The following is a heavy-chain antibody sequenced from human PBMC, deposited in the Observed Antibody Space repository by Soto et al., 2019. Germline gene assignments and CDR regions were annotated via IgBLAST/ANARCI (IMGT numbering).Heavy chain of an antibody. V-gene: IGHV3-23*01. CDR2: ISGSGGST. J-gene: IGHJ4*02. CDR3: AKENYYDSSGYYWGYFDY. Sequence: WGSLRLSCAASGFTFSSYAIIWGRHSPCKGREWVSAISGSGGSTYYADSVKGRFTISRDNSKNTLYLQMNSLRAEDTAVYYCAKENYYDSSGYYWGYFDYWGQGTLVTVSS. D-gene: IGHD3-22*01. CDR1: GFTFSSYA.